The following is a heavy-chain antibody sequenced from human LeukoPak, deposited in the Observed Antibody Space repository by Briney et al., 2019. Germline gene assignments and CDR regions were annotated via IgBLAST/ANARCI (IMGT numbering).Heavy chain of an antibody. Sequence: PGGSLRLSCAASGFTFNSYAMTWVRQAPGKGLEWVSSISGNGGSTYYTDSVKGRFTISRDNSKNTLYLQMNSLRAEDTAAYYCAKDLRVIVATYYMDVWGKGTTVTVSS. CDR2: ISGNGGST. CDR3: AKDLRVIVATYYMDV. J-gene: IGHJ6*03. CDR1: GFTFNSYA. D-gene: IGHD6-13*01. V-gene: IGHV3-23*01.